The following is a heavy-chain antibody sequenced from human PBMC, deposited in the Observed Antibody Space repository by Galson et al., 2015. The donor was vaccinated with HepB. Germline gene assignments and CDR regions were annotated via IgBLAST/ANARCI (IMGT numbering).Heavy chain of an antibody. Sequence: SLRLSCAASGFTFGDYAMSWVRQAPGKGLEWVGFIRSKAYGGTTEYAASVKGRFTISRDDSKSIAYLQMNSLKTEDTAVYYCTRRVAAAGRRYFDYWGQGTLVTVSS. J-gene: IGHJ4*02. V-gene: IGHV3-49*04. CDR2: IRSKAYGGTT. CDR3: TRRVAAAGRRYFDY. CDR1: GFTFGDYA. D-gene: IGHD6-13*01.